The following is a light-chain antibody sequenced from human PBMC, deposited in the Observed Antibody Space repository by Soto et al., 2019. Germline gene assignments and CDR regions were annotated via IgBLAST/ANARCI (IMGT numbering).Light chain of an antibody. Sequence: TLLTQNTATLSCAPGHSATLSSRASQSVSSTYLAWYQQKPGQAPRLLIYGASSRATGIPDRFSGSGSGTDFTLTISRLGPEDFAVYYCQQYGSSPRTFGQGTKVDIK. V-gene: IGKV3-20*01. J-gene: IGKJ1*01. CDR1: QSVSSTY. CDR2: GAS. CDR3: QQYGSSPRT.